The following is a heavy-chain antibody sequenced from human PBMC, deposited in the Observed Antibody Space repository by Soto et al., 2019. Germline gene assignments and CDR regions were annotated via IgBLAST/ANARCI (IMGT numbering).Heavy chain of an antibody. D-gene: IGHD2-21*02. CDR3: AREVVVVTARYYYYYGMDV. Sequence: PGGSLRLSCAASGFTVSSNYMSWVRQAPGKGLEWVSVIYSGGSTYYADSVKGRFTISRDNSKNTLYLQMNSLRAEDTAVYYCAREVVVVTARYYYYYGMDVWGQGTTVTVSS. CDR1: GFTVSSNY. CDR2: IYSGGST. J-gene: IGHJ6*02. V-gene: IGHV3-53*01.